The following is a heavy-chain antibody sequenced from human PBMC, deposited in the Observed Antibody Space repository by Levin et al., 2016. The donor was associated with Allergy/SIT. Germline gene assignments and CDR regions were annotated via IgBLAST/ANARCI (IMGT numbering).Heavy chain of an antibody. CDR3: ARLGITMVRGVISPRYYGMDV. J-gene: IGHJ6*02. Sequence: VRQMPGKGLEWMGIIYPGDSDTRYSPSFQGQVTISADKSISTAYLQWSSLKASDTAMYYCARLGITMVRGVISPRYYGMDVWGQGTTVTVSS. CDR2: IYPGDSDT. D-gene: IGHD3-10*01. V-gene: IGHV5-51*01.